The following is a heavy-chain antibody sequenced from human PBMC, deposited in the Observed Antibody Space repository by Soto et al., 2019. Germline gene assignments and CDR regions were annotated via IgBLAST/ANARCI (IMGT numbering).Heavy chain of an antibody. D-gene: IGHD3-3*01. V-gene: IGHV3-23*01. Sequence: GGSLRLSCAASGFTFCSYAMSWVRQAPGKGLEWVSAISGSGGSTYYADSVKGRFTISRDNSKNTLYLQMNSLRAEDTAVYYCAKDRIPHITIFGVVIMGGMDVWGQGTTVTVSS. CDR2: ISGSGGST. J-gene: IGHJ6*02. CDR3: AKDRIPHITIFGVVIMGGMDV. CDR1: GFTFCSYA.